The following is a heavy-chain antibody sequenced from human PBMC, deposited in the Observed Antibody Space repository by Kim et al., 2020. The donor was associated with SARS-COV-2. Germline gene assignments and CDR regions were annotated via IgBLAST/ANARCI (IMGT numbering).Heavy chain of an antibody. V-gene: IGHV4-38-2*02. CDR2: IIHGGST. J-gene: IGHJ4*02. CDR3: ARGDANFAY. CDR1: GYSITSGYY. Sequence: SETLSLTCTVSGYSITSGYYWGWIWQPPGKGLEWIGNIIHGGSTYYNPSLKSRVTISLDIFKNQFSLQLTSVTAADTALYYCARGDANFAYWGQGTLVTVSS.